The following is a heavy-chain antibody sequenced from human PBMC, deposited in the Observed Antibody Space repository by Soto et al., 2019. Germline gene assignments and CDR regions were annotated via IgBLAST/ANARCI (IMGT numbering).Heavy chain of an antibody. Sequence: EVQLLESGGGSVQPGGSLRLSCVASGFTFTSYAMNWVRQAPGKGLEWVAGMSGSSGTPGYADSVKGRFTISRDESKNTLFLQMNSLRAEDTAVYYCAKAFYNSAADAFDVWGQGTMVTVS. J-gene: IGHJ3*01. CDR1: GFTFTSYA. CDR3: AKAFYNSAADAFDV. V-gene: IGHV3-23*01. CDR2: MSGSSGTP. D-gene: IGHD3-10*01.